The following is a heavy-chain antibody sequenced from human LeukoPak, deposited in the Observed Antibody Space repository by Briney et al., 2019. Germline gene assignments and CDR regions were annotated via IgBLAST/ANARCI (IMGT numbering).Heavy chain of an antibody. Sequence: GGSLRLSCAASGFTFSSYAMTWVRQAPGKGLVWVSRINSDGSSTSYADSVKGRFTISRDNAKNTLYLQMNSLRAEDTAVYYCARDGSSWSNWLDPWGQGTLVTVSS. CDR1: GFTFSSYA. D-gene: IGHD6-13*01. V-gene: IGHV3-74*01. CDR3: ARDGSSWSNWLDP. J-gene: IGHJ5*02. CDR2: INSDGSST.